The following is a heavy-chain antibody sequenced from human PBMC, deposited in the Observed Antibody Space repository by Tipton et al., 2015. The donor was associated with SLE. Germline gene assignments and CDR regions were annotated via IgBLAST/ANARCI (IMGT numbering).Heavy chain of an antibody. CDR2: ISYSGST. Sequence: LRLSCTVSGGSISSYYWSWIRQPPGKGLEWIGYISYSGSTNYNPSLKSRVTISVDTSKNQFSLKLSSVTAADTAVYYCARALIGGSWDYWGQGTLVTVSS. CDR3: ARALIGGSWDY. J-gene: IGHJ4*02. V-gene: IGHV4-59*12. CDR1: GGSISSYY. D-gene: IGHD1-26*01.